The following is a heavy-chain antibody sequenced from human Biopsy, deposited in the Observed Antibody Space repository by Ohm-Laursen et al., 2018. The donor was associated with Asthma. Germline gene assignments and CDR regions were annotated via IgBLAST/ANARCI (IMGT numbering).Heavy chain of an antibody. Sequence: SLRLSCTASGFTFSNYGMHWVRQAPGKGLDWVAVISFDGSNKNYTDSVKGRFTISRDNSRNTLHLQMDSLRAEDTAVYYCAKDVFPGWELRRGPDSWGQGTLVTVSS. CDR3: AKDVFPGWELRRGPDS. CDR1: GFTFSNYG. CDR2: ISFDGSNK. V-gene: IGHV3-30*18. J-gene: IGHJ4*02. D-gene: IGHD1-26*01.